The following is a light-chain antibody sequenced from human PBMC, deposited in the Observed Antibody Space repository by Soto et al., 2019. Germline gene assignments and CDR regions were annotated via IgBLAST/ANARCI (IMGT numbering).Light chain of an antibody. CDR1: SSDVGGYNY. CDR2: DVN. V-gene: IGLV2-14*01. Sequence: QSVLTQPASVSGSPGQSITISCTGTSSDVGGYNYVSWYQQHPGKAPKLMIYDVNYRPSGVSNRFSASKSGNTASLTISGLQAEDGADYYCSSYTTSSARVFGTGTKVTVL. J-gene: IGLJ1*01. CDR3: SSYTTSSARV.